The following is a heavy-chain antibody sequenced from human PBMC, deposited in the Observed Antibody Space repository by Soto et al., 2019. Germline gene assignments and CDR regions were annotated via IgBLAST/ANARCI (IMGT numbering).Heavy chain of an antibody. CDR1: GFTYINYA. CDR3: AKDLGYCSSTSCYSPYYYYGMDV. D-gene: IGHD2-2*01. V-gene: IGHV3-23*01. CDR2: ICTSGGT. J-gene: IGHJ6*02. Sequence: GGSLRLSCAASGFTYINYAMRWVRQAPGEGLEWVSTICTSGGTYYADSVEGRFTISRDNSKNTLYLQMNSLRAEDTAVYYCAKDLGYCSSTSCYSPYYYYGMDVWGQGTTVTVSS.